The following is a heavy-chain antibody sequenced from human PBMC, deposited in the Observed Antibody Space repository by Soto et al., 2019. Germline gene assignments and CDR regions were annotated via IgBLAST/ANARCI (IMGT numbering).Heavy chain of an antibody. D-gene: IGHD1-26*01. J-gene: IGHJ5*02. Sequence: ASVKVSCKASGYTFTSYSISWVRQAPGQGLEWMGWINVYNGNTKYAQKFQGRVTMTTDTSTSTVYMELRSLSSDDTAVYYCATLRVGATTGPFSLDLWGQGSLVTVSS. V-gene: IGHV1-18*01. CDR3: ATLRVGATTGPFSLDL. CDR1: GYTFTSYS. CDR2: INVYNGNT.